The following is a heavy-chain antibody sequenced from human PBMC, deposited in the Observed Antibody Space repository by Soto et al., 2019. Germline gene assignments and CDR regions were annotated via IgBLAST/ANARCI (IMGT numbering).Heavy chain of an antibody. J-gene: IGHJ3*01. V-gene: IGHV3-30*18. CDR3: SKAMIGSYDSDAFDV. CDR1: GFSFSRYG. D-gene: IGHD3-22*01. CDR2: ISYDESTT. Sequence: GGSLRLSCAASGFSFSRYGIHWVLQAPGKGLELVAVISYDESTTFYADSVKGRFTISRDNSKNTLFLQMNSLRPEGTAVYYCSKAMIGSYDSDAFDVWGQGTMVTVSS.